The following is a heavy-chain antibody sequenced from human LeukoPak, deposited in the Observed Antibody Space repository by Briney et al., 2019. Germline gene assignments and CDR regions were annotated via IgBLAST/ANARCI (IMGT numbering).Heavy chain of an antibody. CDR3: VRGVSPVYFGY. J-gene: IGHJ4*02. Sequence: QTGGSLRLSCAASGFRFSGYWMHWVRQAPGKGLEWVSRINDAGSSATYADSVKGRLTISRDNAKNTLYLQMNSLRAEDTAVYYCVRGVSPVYFGYWGQGTLVTVSS. CDR2: INDAGSSA. CDR1: GFRFSGYW. V-gene: IGHV3-74*01.